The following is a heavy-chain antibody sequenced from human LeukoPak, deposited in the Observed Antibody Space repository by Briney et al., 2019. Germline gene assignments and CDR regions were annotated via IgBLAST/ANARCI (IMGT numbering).Heavy chain of an antibody. Sequence: PGGSLRLSCTASGFTFGDYAMSWVRQAPGKGLEGVGFIRSKAYGGTTEYAASVKGRFTISRDDSKSIAYLQMNSLKTEDTAVYYCTREAVAVDRIYYYYYGMDVWGQGTTVTVSS. CDR1: GFTFGDYA. D-gene: IGHD6-19*01. CDR2: IRSKAYGGTT. V-gene: IGHV3-49*04. CDR3: TREAVAVDRIYYYYYGMDV. J-gene: IGHJ6*02.